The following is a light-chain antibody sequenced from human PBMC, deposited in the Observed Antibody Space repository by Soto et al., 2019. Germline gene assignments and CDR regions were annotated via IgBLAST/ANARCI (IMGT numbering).Light chain of an antibody. CDR1: QTVSNY. CDR2: DTS. V-gene: IGKV3-11*01. CDR3: QQRYSWIT. Sequence: EIVLTQSPAILSLSPGDTATLSCRASQTVSNYLTWYQQKPGQAPRLLIYDTSKRAAGIPARFSGSGSGTDFTLPISSLEPEDFAVYYCQQRYSWITFGQGTRLEIK. J-gene: IGKJ5*01.